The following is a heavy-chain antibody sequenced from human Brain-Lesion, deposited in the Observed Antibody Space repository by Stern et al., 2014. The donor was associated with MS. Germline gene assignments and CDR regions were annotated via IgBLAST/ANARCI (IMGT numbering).Heavy chain of an antibody. CDR3: AGEEDIRYCSGGSCTGNWFDP. D-gene: IGHD2-15*01. Sequence: QVQLVQSGPGLVKPSETLSLTCTVAGGSVSSTSYAWAWIRQPPGKGLEWIGTIYYSGNTYYRPSLQSRLPISLDTSKNQFSLQLRSVTAADTAVYYCAGEEDIRYCSGGSCTGNWFDPWGQGTLVTVSS. CDR1: GGSVSSTSYA. CDR2: IYYSGNT. J-gene: IGHJ5*02. V-gene: IGHV4-39*01.